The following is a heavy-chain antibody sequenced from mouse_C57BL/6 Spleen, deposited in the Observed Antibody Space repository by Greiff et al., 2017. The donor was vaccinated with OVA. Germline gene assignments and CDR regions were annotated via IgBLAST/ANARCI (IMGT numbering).Heavy chain of an antibody. CDR2: ISNGGGST. Sequence: EVMLVESGGGLVQPGGSLKLSCAASGFTFSDYYMYWVRQTPEKRLGWVAYISNGGGSTYYPDTVKGRFTISRDNAKNTLYLQMSRLKSEDTAMYYCARHGEGYFDYWGQGTTLTVSS. V-gene: IGHV5-12*01. CDR3: ARHGEGYFDY. J-gene: IGHJ2*01. CDR1: GFTFSDYY.